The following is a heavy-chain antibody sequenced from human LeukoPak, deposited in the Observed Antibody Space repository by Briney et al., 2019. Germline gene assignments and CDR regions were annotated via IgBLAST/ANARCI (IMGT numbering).Heavy chain of an antibody. Sequence: QPGRSLRLSCAASGFTFSSYGMHWVRQAPGKGLEWVAAISYDGGNKYYADSVKGRFTISRDNSKNTLYLQMNSLRAEDTAVYYCANSTAMYLWGQGTLVTVSS. D-gene: IGHD5-18*01. CDR1: GFTFSSYG. V-gene: IGHV3-30*18. CDR3: ANSTAMYL. CDR2: ISYDGGNK. J-gene: IGHJ5*02.